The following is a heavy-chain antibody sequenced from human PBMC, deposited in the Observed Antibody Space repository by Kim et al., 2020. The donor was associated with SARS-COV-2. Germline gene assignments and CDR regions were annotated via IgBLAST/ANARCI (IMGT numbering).Heavy chain of an antibody. CDR2: NGITGGNT. CDR1: GFTFTSYA. D-gene: IGHD2-2*01. V-gene: IGHV3-23*01. Sequence: GGSLRLSCEASGFTFTSYAMTWVRQAPGKGLEWVASNGITGGNTYYADSVKGRFTISRDNSRDTLFLHMNSLRAEDTAVYYCTKRTSGAWPFDYWGQGTLVTVSS. J-gene: IGHJ4*02. CDR3: TKRTSGAWPFDY.